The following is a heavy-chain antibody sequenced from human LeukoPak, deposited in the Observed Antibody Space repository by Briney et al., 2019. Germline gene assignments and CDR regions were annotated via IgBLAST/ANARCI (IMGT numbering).Heavy chain of an antibody. Sequence: GGSLRLSCAASGFTFSSYEMNWVRQAPGKGLEWVSYISSSGSTIYYADSVKGRFTISRGNAKNSLYLQMNSLRAEDTAIYYCAREDPGIAVAVDYWGQGTLVTVSS. CDR3: AREDPGIAVAVDY. D-gene: IGHD6-19*01. J-gene: IGHJ4*02. CDR2: ISSSGSTI. CDR1: GFTFSSYE. V-gene: IGHV3-48*03.